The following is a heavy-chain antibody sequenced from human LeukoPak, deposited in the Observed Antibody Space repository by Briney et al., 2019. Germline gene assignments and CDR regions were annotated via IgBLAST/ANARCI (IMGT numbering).Heavy chain of an antibody. D-gene: IGHD2-2*01. CDR1: GYTFTRYG. J-gene: IGHJ6*02. CDR2: ISAYNGNT. Sequence: ASVKVSCKASGYTFTRYGISWVRQAPGQGLEWMGWISAYNGNTNYAQKLQGRVTMTTDTSTSTAYMELRSLRSDDTAVYYCARDEPQLGGTSTTRYYYYYGMDVWGQGTTVTVSS. V-gene: IGHV1-18*01. CDR3: ARDEPQLGGTSTTRYYYYYGMDV.